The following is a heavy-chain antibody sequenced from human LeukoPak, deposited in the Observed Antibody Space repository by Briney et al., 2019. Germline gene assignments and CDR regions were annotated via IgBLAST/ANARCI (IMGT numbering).Heavy chain of an antibody. CDR2: ISSSSSYI. V-gene: IGHV3-21*01. Sequence: PGGSLRLSCAASGFTFSSYSMNWVRQAPGKGLEWVSSISSSSSYIYYADSVKGRFTISRDNAKNSLYLQMNSLRAEDTAVYYCAGDSSPPLLRPKGFDYWGQGTLVTVSS. J-gene: IGHJ4*02. D-gene: IGHD2-15*01. CDR3: AGDSSPPLLRPKGFDY. CDR1: GFTFSSYS.